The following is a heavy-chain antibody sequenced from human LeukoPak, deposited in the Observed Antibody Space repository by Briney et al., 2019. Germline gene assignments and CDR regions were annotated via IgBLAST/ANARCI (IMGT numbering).Heavy chain of an antibody. J-gene: IGHJ6*02. Sequence: PGRSLRLSCAASGFTFSSYGMHWVRQAPGKGLEWVAVIWYDGSNKYYADSVKGRFTISRDNSKNTLYLQMNSLRAEDTAVYYCARDTEYYYGSGSYYGMDVWGQGTTVTVSS. CDR3: ARDTEYYYGSGSYYGMDV. D-gene: IGHD3-10*01. CDR1: GFTFSSYG. V-gene: IGHV3-33*01. CDR2: IWYDGSNK.